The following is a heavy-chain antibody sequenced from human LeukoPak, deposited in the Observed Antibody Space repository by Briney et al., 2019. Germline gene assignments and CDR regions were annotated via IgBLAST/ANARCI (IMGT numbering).Heavy chain of an antibody. D-gene: IGHD3-10*01. CDR1: GGSFSGYY. Sequence: PSETLSLTCTVSGGSFSGYYWSWIRRPPGKGLEWIGEIHPSGSTNYNPSLESRLTISVDTSKNQFSLKLSSVTAADTAVYYCARDGYYGSGSYYLVDYWGQGTLVTVSS. CDR2: IHPSGST. CDR3: ARDGYYGSGSYYLVDY. V-gene: IGHV4-34*01. J-gene: IGHJ4*02.